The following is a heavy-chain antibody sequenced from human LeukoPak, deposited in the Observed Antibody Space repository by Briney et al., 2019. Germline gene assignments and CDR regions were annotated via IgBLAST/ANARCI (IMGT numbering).Heavy chain of an antibody. J-gene: IGHJ3*02. V-gene: IGHV4-34*01. CDR1: GGSFSGYY. CDR2: IYQTGST. CDR3: ARTWTPGGDVFDI. D-gene: IGHD3/OR15-3a*01. Sequence: SETLSLTCAVYGGSFSGYYWSWIRQPPGKGLEWIGNIYQTGSTYYNPSLKSRVTISLDTSKNQFSLKLGSVTAADTAVYYCARTWTPGGDVFDIWGQGTMVIVSS.